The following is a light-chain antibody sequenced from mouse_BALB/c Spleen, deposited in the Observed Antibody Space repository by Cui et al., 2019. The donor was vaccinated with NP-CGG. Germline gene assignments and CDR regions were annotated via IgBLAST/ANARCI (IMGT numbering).Light chain of an antibody. CDR3: ALWYSNHWV. J-gene: IGLJ1*01. V-gene: IGLV1*01. Sequence: VVTQESPLTTSPGETVTLTCRSRTGAVTTSNYANWVQEKPDHLFTGLIGGTNNRAPGVPARFSGSLIGDKAALTITGAQTEDEAIYFCALWYSNHWVFGGGTKLTVL. CDR1: TGAVTTSNY. CDR2: GTN.